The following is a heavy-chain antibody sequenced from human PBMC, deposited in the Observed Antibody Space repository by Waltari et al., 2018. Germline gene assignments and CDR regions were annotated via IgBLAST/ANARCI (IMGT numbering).Heavy chain of an antibody. CDR3: ARAIITMVRGAALDWFDP. D-gene: IGHD3-10*01. J-gene: IGHJ5*02. Sequence: QVQLQESGPGLVKPSETLSLTCTVSGCSLSSYYWSWIRQPAGKGLEWIGRIYTSGSTNYNPSLKSRVTMSVDTSKNQFSLKLSSVTAADTAVYYCARAIITMVRGAALDWFDPWGQGTLVTVSS. CDR2: IYTSGST. CDR1: GCSLSSYY. V-gene: IGHV4-4*07.